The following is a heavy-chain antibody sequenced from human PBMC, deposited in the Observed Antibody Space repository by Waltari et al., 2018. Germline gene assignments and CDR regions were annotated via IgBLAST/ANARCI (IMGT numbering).Heavy chain of an antibody. CDR2: ISSSGGTI. Sequence: EVQLVESGGGMVQPGGSLRLSCVVSGFTFSSYSMHWVRQAPGQGLQWISYISSSGGTIYYADSVKGRFTVSRDNAVNSLYLQMNSLRAEDTAVYYCAREGDTNDYWGQGTLVTVSS. CDR1: GFTFSSYS. J-gene: IGHJ4*02. V-gene: IGHV3-48*04. D-gene: IGHD2-8*01. CDR3: AREGDTNDY.